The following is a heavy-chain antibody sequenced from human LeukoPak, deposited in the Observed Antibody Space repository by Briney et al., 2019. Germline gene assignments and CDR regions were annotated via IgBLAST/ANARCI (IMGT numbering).Heavy chain of an antibody. CDR2: IYHSGST. V-gene: IGHV4-38-2*02. J-gene: IGHJ4*02. Sequence: SETLSLTCTVSGYSISSGYYWGWIRQPPGKGLEWIGSIYHSGSTYYNPSLKSRVTISVDTSKNQFSLKLSSVTAADTAVYYCARGDGSTTTNYHYWGQGTLVTGSS. D-gene: IGHD5-24*01. CDR1: GYSISSGYY. CDR3: ARGDGSTTTNYHY.